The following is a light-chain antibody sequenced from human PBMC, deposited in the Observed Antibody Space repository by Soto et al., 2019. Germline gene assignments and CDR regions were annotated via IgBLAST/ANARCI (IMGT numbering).Light chain of an antibody. V-gene: IGKV3-20*01. CDR3: QQYCNSVPFT. CDR2: GTS. CDR1: QSVISSY. Sequence: EIVLTQSPGTLSLSPGETATLSCRSSQSVISSYLAWYQQKPGQPPRLLIFGTSIRATGIPDRISGSGSGKDFSLTISRLEPEDFAVYYCQQYCNSVPFTFGQGTKLEIK. J-gene: IGKJ2*01.